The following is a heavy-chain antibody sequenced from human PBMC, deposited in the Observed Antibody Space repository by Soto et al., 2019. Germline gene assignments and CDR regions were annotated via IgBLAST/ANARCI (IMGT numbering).Heavy chain of an antibody. CDR3: ARIMYYDFWSGYSSRMDV. J-gene: IGHJ6*02. D-gene: IGHD3-3*01. V-gene: IGHV5-10-1*01. CDR1: GDSFTSSW. CDR2: IDPTDSYT. Sequence: GESLKISCKGPGDSFTSSWISWVRQMPGKGLEWMGKIDPTDSYTKYSPSFQGHVSISADTSISTAYLQWSSLKASDTAMYYCARIMYYDFWSGYSSRMDVWGQGTTVTVSS.